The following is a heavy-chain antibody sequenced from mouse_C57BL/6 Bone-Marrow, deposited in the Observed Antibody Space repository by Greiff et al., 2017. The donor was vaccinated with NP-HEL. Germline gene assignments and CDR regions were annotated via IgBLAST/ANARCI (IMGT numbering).Heavy chain of an antibody. D-gene: IGHD2-4*01. Sequence: EVQVVESGGDLVKPGGSLKLSCAASGFTLSSYGMSGVGRLPDKRRGGVAPISRGGSYTYYPDSVKVRFTISRDNAKNTLYLQMSSLKSEDTAMYYCARLYDYDGYFDVWGTGTTVTVSS. CDR3: ARLYDYDGYFDV. CDR2: ISRGGSYT. V-gene: IGHV5-6*01. CDR1: GFTLSSYG. J-gene: IGHJ1*03.